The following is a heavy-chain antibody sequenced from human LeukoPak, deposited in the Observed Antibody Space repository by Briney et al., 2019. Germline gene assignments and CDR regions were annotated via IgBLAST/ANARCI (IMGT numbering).Heavy chain of an antibody. CDR1: GYTFTGYY. CDR3: ARKLQSRRNWFEP. CDR2: INPNSGGT. V-gene: IGHV1-2*02. J-gene: IGHJ5*02. Sequence: ASVKVSCKASGYTFTGYYMHWVPQAPAQGLEWMGWINPNSGGTNYAQKFQGRVTMTRDTSISTAYMELSRLGSDDTAVYYCARKLQSRRNWFEPWGQGTLVTVSS. D-gene: IGHD4-11*01.